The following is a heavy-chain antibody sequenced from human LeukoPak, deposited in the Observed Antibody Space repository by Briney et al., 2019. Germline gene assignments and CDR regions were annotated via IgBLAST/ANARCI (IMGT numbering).Heavy chain of an antibody. CDR2: IGTAGDT. CDR3: ARGATMRMTDYDSSGYGAFDI. D-gene: IGHD3-22*01. Sequence: GGSLRLSCAASGFTFSSYDMHWVRHATGKGLEWVSAIGTAGDTYYPGSVKGRFTISRENAKNSLYLQMNSLRAGDTAVYYCARGATMRMTDYDSSGYGAFDIWGQGTMVTVSS. V-gene: IGHV3-13*01. J-gene: IGHJ3*02. CDR1: GFTFSSYD.